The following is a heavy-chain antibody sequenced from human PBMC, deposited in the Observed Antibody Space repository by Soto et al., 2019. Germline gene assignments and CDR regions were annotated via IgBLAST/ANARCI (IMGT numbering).Heavy chain of an antibody. Sequence: GGSLRLSCAASGFTFSSYGMHWVRQAPGKGLEWVAVISHDGSNKYYADSVKGRFTISRDNSKNTLYLQMNSLRAEDTAVYYCAKDYSSGYYYDYWGQGTLVTVSS. CDR1: GFTFSSYG. CDR3: AKDYSSGYYYDY. CDR2: ISHDGSNK. J-gene: IGHJ4*02. D-gene: IGHD3-22*01. V-gene: IGHV3-30*18.